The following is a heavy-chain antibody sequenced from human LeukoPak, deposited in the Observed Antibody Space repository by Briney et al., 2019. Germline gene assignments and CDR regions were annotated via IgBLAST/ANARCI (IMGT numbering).Heavy chain of an antibody. Sequence: GGSLRLSCSASGFTFSSYAMHWVRQPPAEELAGVAVISYDGSNKYYADSVKGRFTISRDNSKNTLYLQMNSLRAEDTALYYCAKAHDYGDYAGFDYWGQGTLVSVSS. CDR2: ISYDGSNK. V-gene: IGHV3-30*04. CDR1: GFTFSSYA. D-gene: IGHD4-17*01. CDR3: AKAHDYGDYAGFDY. J-gene: IGHJ4*02.